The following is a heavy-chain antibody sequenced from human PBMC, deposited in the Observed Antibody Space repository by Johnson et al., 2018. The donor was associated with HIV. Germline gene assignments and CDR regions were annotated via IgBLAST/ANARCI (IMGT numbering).Heavy chain of an antibody. Sequence: QVQLVESGGGLVQPGRSLRLSCAASGFTFDDYAMHCVRQAPGKGLEWVAVTSYDGINKYYATSVKGRFTISRDNSKNTLYLQMNSLRAEDTAVYYCARDAGQWLYDAFDIWGQGTMVTVSS. D-gene: IGHD6-19*01. V-gene: IGHV3-30-3*01. CDR3: ARDAGQWLYDAFDI. CDR1: GFTFDDYA. CDR2: TSYDGINK. J-gene: IGHJ3*02.